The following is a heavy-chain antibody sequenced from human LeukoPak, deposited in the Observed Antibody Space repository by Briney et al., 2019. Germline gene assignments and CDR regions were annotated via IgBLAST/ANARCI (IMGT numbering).Heavy chain of an antibody. V-gene: IGHV3-20*01. Sequence: GGSLRLSCAASGFTFDDYGMSWVRQAPGKGLEWVSGINWNGGSTGYADSVKGRFTISRDNAKNSLYLQMNSLRAEDTALYHCARDRDPYYFDYWGQGTLVTVSS. CDR1: GFTFDDYG. J-gene: IGHJ4*02. CDR3: ARDRDPYYFDY. CDR2: INWNGGST.